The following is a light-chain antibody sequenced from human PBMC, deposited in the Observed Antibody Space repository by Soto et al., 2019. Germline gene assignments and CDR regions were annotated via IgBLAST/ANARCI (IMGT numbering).Light chain of an antibody. V-gene: IGLV2-18*02. Sequence: QSALTQPPSVSGSPGQSVAISCTGTSSDIGAYNRVSWYQQPPGTAPKLMIYDVNNRPSGVPDRFSGSKSGNTASLTISGLQADDAADYYCSSFTSSNTYVFGTGTKLTVL. CDR1: SSDIGAYNR. J-gene: IGLJ1*01. CDR3: SSFTSSNTYV. CDR2: DVN.